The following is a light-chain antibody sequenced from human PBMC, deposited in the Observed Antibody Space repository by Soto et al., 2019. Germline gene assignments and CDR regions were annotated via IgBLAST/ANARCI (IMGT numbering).Light chain of an antibody. V-gene: IGLV2-23*02. J-gene: IGLJ3*02. CDR2: DFT. CDR3: SSYAGSYIMGV. Sequence: QSVLTQPASVSGSPGQSITISCTGTSTDIGTYSRLSWYQQYPGKAPKLIIYDFTKRTSGVPDRFSGSKSGNSASLIIAGLQAEDEADNSSSSYAGSYIMGVFGGGTQVTV. CDR1: STDIGTYSR.